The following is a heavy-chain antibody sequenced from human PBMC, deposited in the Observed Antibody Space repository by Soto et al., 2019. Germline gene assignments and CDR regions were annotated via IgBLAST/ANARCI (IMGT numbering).Heavy chain of an antibody. V-gene: IGHV3-53*01. D-gene: IGHD3-10*01. J-gene: IGHJ6*02. CDR2: IYSGGST. CDR1: GFTVSSNC. CDR3: ARDLVTMVRGALYGYYGMDV. Sequence: GWSLRLSCVASGFTVSSNCMSLVRQAPGKGLEWVSVIYSGGSTYYADSVKGRFTISRDNSKNTLYLQMNSLRAEDTAVYYCARDLVTMVRGALYGYYGMDVWGQGTKVTVSS.